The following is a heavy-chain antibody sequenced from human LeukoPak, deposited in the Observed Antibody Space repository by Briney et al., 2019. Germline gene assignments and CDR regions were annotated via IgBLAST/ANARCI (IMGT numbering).Heavy chain of an antibody. V-gene: IGHV3-53*01. D-gene: IGHD4-17*01. J-gene: IGHJ4*02. CDR2: IYSSGST. CDR3: ANEIRPNDY. CDR1: GFIVSSNY. Sequence: PGGSLRLSCAASGFIVSSNYMNWVRQAPGKGLEWVSVIYSSGSTYYADSVKGRFTISRDNSKNTLYLQMNSLRADDTAVYYCANEIRPNDYWGQGTLVTVSS.